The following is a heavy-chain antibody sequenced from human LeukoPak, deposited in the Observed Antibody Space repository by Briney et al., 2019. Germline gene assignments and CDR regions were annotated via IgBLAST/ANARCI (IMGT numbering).Heavy chain of an antibody. CDR3: TTDLLRYCSGGSCYSSGTIFDY. CDR2: IKSKTDGGTT. Sequence: PGGSLRLSCAASGFSFSSHAMSWVRQAPGKGLEWVGRIKSKTDGGTTDYAAPVKGRFTISRDDSKNTLYLQMNSLKTEDTAVYYCTTDLLRYCSGGSCYSSGTIFDYWGQGTLVTVSS. V-gene: IGHV3-15*01. CDR1: GFSFSSHA. J-gene: IGHJ4*02. D-gene: IGHD2-15*01.